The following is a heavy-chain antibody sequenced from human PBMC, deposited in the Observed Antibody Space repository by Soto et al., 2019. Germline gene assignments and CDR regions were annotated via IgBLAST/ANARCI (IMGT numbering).Heavy chain of an antibody. D-gene: IGHD1-1*01. J-gene: IGHJ6*02. V-gene: IGHV3-30*18. CDR3: AKDRTRHYYYYGMDV. CDR2: ISYDGSNK. Sequence: QVQLVESGGGVVQPGRSLRLSCAASGFTFSSYGMHWVRQAPGKGLEWVAVISYDGSNKYYADSVKGRFTISRDNSKNTLYRQRKSLRAEDTAVYYCAKDRTRHYYYYGMDVWGQGTTVTVSS. CDR1: GFTFSSYG.